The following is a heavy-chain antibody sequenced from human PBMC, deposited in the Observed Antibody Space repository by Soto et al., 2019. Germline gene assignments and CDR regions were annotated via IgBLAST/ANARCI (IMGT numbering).Heavy chain of an antibody. CDR1: GGSISSYY. J-gene: IGHJ4*02. D-gene: IGHD2-21*02. CDR3: AGIAYCGGDWRNFDY. CDR2: IYYSGST. Sequence: SETLSLTCTVSGGSISSYYWSWIRQPPGKGLEWIGYIYYSGSTNYNPSLKSRVTISVDTSKNQFSLKLSSVTAADTAVYYCAGIAYCGGDWRNFDYWGQGCLVTDSS. V-gene: IGHV4-59*01.